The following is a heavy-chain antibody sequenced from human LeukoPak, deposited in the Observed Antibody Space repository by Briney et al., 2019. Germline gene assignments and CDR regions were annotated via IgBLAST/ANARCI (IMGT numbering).Heavy chain of an antibody. V-gene: IGHV3-7*03. CDR3: TKSRSGSSNWALQVFDN. CDR1: GFTFNNYW. D-gene: IGHD4-11*01. Sequence: GGSLRLSCAASGFTFNNYWMTWVRQAPGKGLEWVANIKPEGSAQYYADSVRGRFTISRDNSKSTLYLEMNSLRAEDTAVYYCTKSRSGSSNWALQVFDNWGQGALVTVSS. J-gene: IGHJ4*02. CDR2: IKPEGSAQ.